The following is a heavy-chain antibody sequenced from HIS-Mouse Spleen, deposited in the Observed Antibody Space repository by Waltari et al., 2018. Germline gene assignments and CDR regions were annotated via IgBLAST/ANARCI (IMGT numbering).Heavy chain of an antibody. V-gene: IGHV2-5*02. J-gene: IGHJ3*02. Sequence: QITLKESGPTLVKPTQTLTLTCTFSGFSLRTSGVCVGWFRQPPGKALEWLALIYWDDDKRYSPSLKSRLTITKDTSKNQVVLTMTNMDPVDTATYYCAHQPTGTNAFDIWGQGTMVTVSS. CDR1: GFSLRTSGVC. D-gene: IGHD1-1*01. CDR3: AHQPTGTNAFDI. CDR2: IYWDDDK.